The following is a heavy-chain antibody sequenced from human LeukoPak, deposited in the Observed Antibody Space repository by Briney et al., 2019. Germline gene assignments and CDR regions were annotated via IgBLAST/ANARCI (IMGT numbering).Heavy chain of an antibody. CDR2: IYTSGST. CDR3: AAGSQQYFFDH. CDR1: GGSISSYD. D-gene: IGHD4-11*01. J-gene: IGHJ4*02. V-gene: IGHV4-4*07. Sequence: SETLSLTCTASGGSISSYDWSWIRQPAGKGLEWIGRIYTSGSTTYNPSLKSRVTMSVDTSKNQFSLKLSCVIAPCTSVYYYAAGSQQYFFDHWGQGTLVTVSS.